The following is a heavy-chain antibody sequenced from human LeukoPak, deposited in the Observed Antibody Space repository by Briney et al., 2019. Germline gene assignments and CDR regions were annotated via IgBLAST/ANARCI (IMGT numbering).Heavy chain of an antibody. CDR3: ARGPVDCSGNYYSGDY. D-gene: IGHD3-10*02. J-gene: IGHJ4*02. Sequence: PGGSLRLSCAASGFTFSTYWMHWVRHVPGKGLVWVSRVNSGGSTISYADSVKGRFTIPRDNAKNTLYLQMNSLRADDTAVYFCARGPVDCSGNYYSGDYWGQGTLVTVSS. CDR2: VNSGGSTI. CDR1: GFTFSTYW. V-gene: IGHV3-74*01.